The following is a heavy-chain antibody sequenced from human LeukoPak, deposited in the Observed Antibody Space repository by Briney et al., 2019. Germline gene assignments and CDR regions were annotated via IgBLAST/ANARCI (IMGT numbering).Heavy chain of an antibody. V-gene: IGHV1-18*01. J-gene: IGHJ4*02. CDR1: GYTFTSYG. CDR2: ISAYDGNT. CDR3: ARGLSYGSIDY. Sequence: ASVKVSCKASGYTFTSYGITWVRQAPGQGLEWMGWISAYDGNTNYAQKLQGRVTMTTDTSTSTAYMELRSLRSDDTAMYYCARGLSYGSIDYWGQGTLVTVSS. D-gene: IGHD5-18*01.